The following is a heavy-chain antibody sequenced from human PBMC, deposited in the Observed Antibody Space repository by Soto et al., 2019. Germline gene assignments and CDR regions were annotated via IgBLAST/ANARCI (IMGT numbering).Heavy chain of an antibody. CDR2: IYYRSKWFH. CDR1: GDSVSSNGAC. CDR3: ARVHCSAGTCLDGLDF. Sequence: SQTLSLTCVISGDSVSSNGACWNWIRQSPSRGLQWLGRIYYRSKWFHDYAASVESRMAINPDTSRNQFSLQLNYVTPEDTAVYYCARVHCSAGTCLDGLDFWGQGTTITVSS. D-gene: IGHD2-15*01. J-gene: IGHJ6*02. V-gene: IGHV6-1*01.